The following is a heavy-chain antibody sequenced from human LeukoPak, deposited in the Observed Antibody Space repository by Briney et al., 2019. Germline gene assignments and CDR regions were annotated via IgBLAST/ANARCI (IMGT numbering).Heavy chain of an antibody. Sequence: GGSLRLSCAASGFIFNNYAMSWVRQAPGKGLEWVSTIIGSGSITYYVDSVTGRFTISRDNSKNTLHLQMNSLRAEDMAVYYCAKEPITVPGTFDFWGQGTLVTVSS. D-gene: IGHD6-19*01. CDR3: AKEPITVPGTFDF. J-gene: IGHJ4*02. CDR1: GFIFNNYA. V-gene: IGHV3-23*01. CDR2: IIGSGSIT.